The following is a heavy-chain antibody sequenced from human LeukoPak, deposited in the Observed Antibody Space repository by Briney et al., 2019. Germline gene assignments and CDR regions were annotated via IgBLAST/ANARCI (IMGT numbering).Heavy chain of an antibody. CDR2: ISYDGSNK. V-gene: IGHV3-30*18. CDR1: GFTFSSYG. J-gene: IGHJ3*02. Sequence: GGSLRLSCAASGFTFSSYGMHWVRQAPGKGLEWVAVISYDGSNKYYADSVKGRFTISRDNSKNTLYLQMNSLRAEDTAVYYCAKSEIVGATDAFDIWGQGTMVTVSS. D-gene: IGHD1-26*01. CDR3: AKSEIVGATDAFDI.